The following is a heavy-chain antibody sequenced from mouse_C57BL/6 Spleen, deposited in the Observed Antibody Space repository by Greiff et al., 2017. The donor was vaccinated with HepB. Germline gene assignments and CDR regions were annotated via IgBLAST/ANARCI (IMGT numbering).Heavy chain of an antibody. CDR3: ARGGFITTVVATSGNYFDY. CDR1: GYAFSSSW. V-gene: IGHV1-82*01. J-gene: IGHJ2*01. Sequence: QVQLQQSGPELVKPGASVKISCKASGYAFSSSWMNWVKQRPGKGLEWIGRIYPGDGDTNYNGKFKGKATLTADKSSSTAYMQLSSLTSEDSAVYFCARGGFITTVVATSGNYFDYWGQGTTLTVSS. D-gene: IGHD1-1*01. CDR2: IYPGDGDT.